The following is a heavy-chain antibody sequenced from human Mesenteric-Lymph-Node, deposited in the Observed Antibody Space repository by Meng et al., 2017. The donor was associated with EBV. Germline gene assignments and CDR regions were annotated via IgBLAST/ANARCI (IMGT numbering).Heavy chain of an antibody. J-gene: IGHJ4*02. D-gene: IGHD3-22*01. CDR2: INTNTGNR. V-gene: IGHV7-4-1*02. CDR3: SRETSSGYPDY. CDR1: GYAFVTYA. Sequence: QLVQSVAEVMKPGASVKVSCTSSGYAFVTYARHWVRHAPGLGLEWMGWINTNTGNRTNAQGFTERLVFSFDTTPSTAYQQINSLKAGDTAVYYYSRETSSGYPDYWGQGTLVTVSS.